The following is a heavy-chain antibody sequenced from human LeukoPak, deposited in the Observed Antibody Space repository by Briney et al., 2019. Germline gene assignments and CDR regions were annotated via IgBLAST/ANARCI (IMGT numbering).Heavy chain of an antibody. CDR1: GGTFSSYA. Sequence: SVKVYCKASGGTFSSYAISWVRQAPGQGLEWMGGIIPIFGTANYAQKFQGRVTITADESTSTAYMELSSLRSEDTAVYYCARTQYGSGSYSHYYYYMDVWGKGATVTISS. CDR3: ARTQYGSGSYSHYYYYMDV. V-gene: IGHV1-69*01. J-gene: IGHJ6*03. D-gene: IGHD3-10*01. CDR2: IIPIFGTA.